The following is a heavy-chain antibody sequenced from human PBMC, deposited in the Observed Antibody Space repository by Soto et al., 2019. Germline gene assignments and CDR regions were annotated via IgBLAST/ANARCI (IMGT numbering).Heavy chain of an antibody. J-gene: IGHJ4*02. CDR3: TRWSTSCSRCFDY. V-gene: IGHV4-59*08. CDR2: IYYSGST. D-gene: IGHD2-2*01. CDR1: GGSISSYY. Sequence: SETLSLTCTVSGGSISSYYWSWIRQPPGKGLEWIGYIYYSGSTNYNPSLKSRVTISVDTSKNQFSLKLSSVTAADTAVYYCTRWSTSCSRCFDYWGQGTLVTVSS.